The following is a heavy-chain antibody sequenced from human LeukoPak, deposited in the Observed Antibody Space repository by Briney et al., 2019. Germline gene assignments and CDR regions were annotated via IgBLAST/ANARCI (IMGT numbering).Heavy chain of an antibody. Sequence: GGSLRLSCAASGFTFSSHAMHWVRQAPGKGLEWVAVISYDGSNKCYADSVKGRFTISRDNSKNTLYLQMNSLRAEDTAVYYCARERLQAEFDYWGQGTLVTVSS. J-gene: IGHJ4*02. D-gene: IGHD5-24*01. CDR2: ISYDGSNK. CDR1: GFTFSSHA. CDR3: ARERLQAEFDY. V-gene: IGHV3-30*04.